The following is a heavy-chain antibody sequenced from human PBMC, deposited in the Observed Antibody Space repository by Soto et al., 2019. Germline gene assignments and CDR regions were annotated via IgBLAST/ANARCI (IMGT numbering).Heavy chain of an antibody. Sequence: ASVKVSCKVSGYTLTELSMHWVRQAPGKGLEWMGGFDPEDGETIYAQKFQGRVTMTEDTSTDTAYMELSSLRSEDTAVYYCATVPPYCSVGSCGRPPPFFDYSGQGTLDPVSS. CDR1: GYTLTELS. J-gene: IGHJ4*02. D-gene: IGHD2-15*01. CDR3: ATVPPYCSVGSCGRPPPFFDY. V-gene: IGHV1-24*01. CDR2: FDPEDGET.